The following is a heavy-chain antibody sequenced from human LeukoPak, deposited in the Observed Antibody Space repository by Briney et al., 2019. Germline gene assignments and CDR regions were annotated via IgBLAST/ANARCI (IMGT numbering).Heavy chain of an antibody. J-gene: IGHJ4*02. CDR2: ISSSSGYI. CDR3: AGRPLEQQL. D-gene: IGHD6-13*01. CDR1: GFTFSSYE. V-gene: IGHV3-21*01. Sequence: GGSLRLSCAASGFTFSSYEMNWVRQAPGKGLEWVSSISSSSGYIYYADSVKGRFTISRDNAKNSLYLQMNSLRAEDTAVYYCAGRPLEQQLWGQGTLVTVSS.